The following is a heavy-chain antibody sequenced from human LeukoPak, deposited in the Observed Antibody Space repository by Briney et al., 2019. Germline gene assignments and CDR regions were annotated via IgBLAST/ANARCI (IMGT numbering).Heavy chain of an antibody. J-gene: IGHJ4*02. CDR3: ARSNWNAPFDY. D-gene: IGHD1-20*01. CDR1: GGSISSTSYY. CDR2: TYYSGST. V-gene: IGHV4-39*01. Sequence: SETPSLTCNVSGGSISSTSYYWDWIRQPPGKGLEWIGSTYYSGSTYNNPSLKSRVTISVDTSKNQFSLRLSSVTAADTAVYYCARSNWNAPFDYWGQGTLVTVSS.